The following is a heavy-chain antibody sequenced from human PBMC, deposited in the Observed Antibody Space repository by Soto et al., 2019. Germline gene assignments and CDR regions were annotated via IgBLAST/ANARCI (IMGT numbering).Heavy chain of an antibody. D-gene: IGHD5-12*01. Sequence: QVQLVQSGAEVKKPGASVKVSCKASGYTFTSYYMHWVRQAPGQGLEWMGIINPSGGSTSYAQKFQGIVTMTRDTSTSTVYMELSSLRSEDTAVYYCARALLSSGRQVATINVPFPADYWGQGTLVTVSS. CDR3: ARALLSSGRQVATINVPFPADY. V-gene: IGHV1-46*01. CDR1: GYTFTSYY. J-gene: IGHJ4*02. CDR2: INPSGGST.